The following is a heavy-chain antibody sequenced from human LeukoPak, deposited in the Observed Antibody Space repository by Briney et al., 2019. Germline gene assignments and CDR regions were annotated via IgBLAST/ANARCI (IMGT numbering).Heavy chain of an antibody. CDR2: IYTSGST. J-gene: IGHJ4*02. Sequence: PSETLSLTCTVSGGSISSGSYYWSWIRQPAGKGLEWIGRIYTSGSTNYNPSLRSRVTISVDTSKNQFSLKLSSVTAADTAVYYCARLDWGNYRPSGFDSWGQGTLVTVSS. V-gene: IGHV4-61*02. D-gene: IGHD3-16*02. CDR1: GGSISSGSYY. CDR3: ARLDWGNYRPSGFDS.